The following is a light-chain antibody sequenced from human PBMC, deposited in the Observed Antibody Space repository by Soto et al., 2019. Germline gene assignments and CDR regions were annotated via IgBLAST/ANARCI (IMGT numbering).Light chain of an antibody. CDR1: QSINSW. Sequence: DIQMTQSPSTLSASVGDRVTITCRASQSINSWLAWYQQKPGKAPQVLIYDSSSLQTGVPSRFSGSGSGTELTLPIDRMHTEYDETYHCQRYNAFSKTFAQGPKV. CDR3: QRYNAFSKT. V-gene: IGKV1-5*01. CDR2: DSS. J-gene: IGKJ1*01.